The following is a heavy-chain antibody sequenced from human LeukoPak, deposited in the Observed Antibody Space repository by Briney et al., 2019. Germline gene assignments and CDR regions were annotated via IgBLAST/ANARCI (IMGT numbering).Heavy chain of an antibody. CDR1: GFTFTYYS. CDR3: AKDRPNYYESNGHYYRLNGDY. CDR2: INSRGDVT. Sequence: PGGSLRLSCAASGFTFTYYSMSWVRLAPGKGLEWVSSINSRGDVTFYTDPVKGRFTISRDNSKNTLYLQMDSLRGEDTAVYYCAKDRPNYYESNGHYYRLNGDYWGQGTLVTVSS. D-gene: IGHD3-22*01. V-gene: IGHV3-23*01. J-gene: IGHJ4*02.